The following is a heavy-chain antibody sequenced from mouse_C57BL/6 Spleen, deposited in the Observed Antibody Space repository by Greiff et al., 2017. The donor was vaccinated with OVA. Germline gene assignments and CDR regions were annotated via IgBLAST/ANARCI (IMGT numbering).Heavy chain of an antibody. CDR1: GFTFNTYA. D-gene: IGHD1-1*01. CDR2: IRSKSSNYAT. Sequence: EVQLVESGGGLVQPKGSLKLSCAASGFTFNTYAMHWVRQAPGKGLEWVARIRSKSSNYATYYAESVKDRFTISRDDSQSMLYLQMNNLKTEDTAMYYCVREEFWYGDWYFDVWGTGTTVTVSS. J-gene: IGHJ1*03. CDR3: VREEFWYGDWYFDV. V-gene: IGHV10-3*01.